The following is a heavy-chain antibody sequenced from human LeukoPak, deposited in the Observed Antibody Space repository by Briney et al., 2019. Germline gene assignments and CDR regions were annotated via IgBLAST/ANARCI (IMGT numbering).Heavy chain of an antibody. CDR2: IYYSGST. Sequence: KPSETLSLTCTVSGGSISSYYWSWIRQPPGKGLEWIGYIYYSGSTNYNPSLKSRVTISVDTSKNQLSLKLSSVTAADTAVYYCAAYYYDSSGYFRRFDYWGQGTLVTVSS. J-gene: IGHJ4*02. V-gene: IGHV4-59*01. CDR1: GGSISSYY. CDR3: AAYYYDSSGYFRRFDY. D-gene: IGHD3-22*01.